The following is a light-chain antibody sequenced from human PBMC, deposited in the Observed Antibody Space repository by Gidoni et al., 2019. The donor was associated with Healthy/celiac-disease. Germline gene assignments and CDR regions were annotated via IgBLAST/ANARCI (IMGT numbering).Light chain of an antibody. CDR1: SSDVGGYNY. CDR3: CSYAGSYTYV. Sequence: QSALTQPRSVSGSPGQSVTISCTGTSSDVGGYNYVSWYQQHPGQAPKLMIYDVSKRPSGVPDRFSGSKSGNTASLTISGLQAEDEADYYCCSYAGSYTYVFGTGTKVIVL. V-gene: IGLV2-11*01. J-gene: IGLJ1*01. CDR2: DVS.